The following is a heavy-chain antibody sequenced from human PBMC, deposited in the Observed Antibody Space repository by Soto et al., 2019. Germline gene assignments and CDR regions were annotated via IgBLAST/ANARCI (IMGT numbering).Heavy chain of an antibody. J-gene: IGHJ3*01. CDR1: GFTFSTYA. V-gene: IGHV3-23*01. CDR3: QSYCSGGSCFRTNAFAF. D-gene: IGHD2-15*01. Sequence: GGSLRLSCAASGFTFSTYAMSWVRQAPGKGLEWVAVVSSSRDDTYYADSVKGRFTVSRDNSKNTLYLQMHSLRAEDTAIYYCQSYCSGGSCFRTNAFAFWGQGTRVTVSS. CDR2: VSSSRDDT.